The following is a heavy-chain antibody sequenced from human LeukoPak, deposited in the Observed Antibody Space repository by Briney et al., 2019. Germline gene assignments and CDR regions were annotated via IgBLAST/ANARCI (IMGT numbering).Heavy chain of an antibody. Sequence: ASVKVSCKASGGTFSSYAISWVRQAPGQGLEWMGGIIPIFGTANYAQKFQGRVTITADESTSTAYMELSSLRSEDTAVYYCARAGHGAVIVATPRDNWFDPWGQGTLVTVSS. V-gene: IGHV1-69*13. CDR1: GGTFSSYA. D-gene: IGHD5-12*01. CDR3: ARAGHGAVIVATPRDNWFDP. J-gene: IGHJ5*02. CDR2: IIPIFGTA.